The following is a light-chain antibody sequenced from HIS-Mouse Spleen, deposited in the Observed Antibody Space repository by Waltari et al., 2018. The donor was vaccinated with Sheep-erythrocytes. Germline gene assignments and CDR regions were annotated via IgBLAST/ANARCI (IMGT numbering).Light chain of an antibody. CDR1: SSDVGSYNL. CDR3: SSYAGSNNWV. V-gene: IGLV2-23*01. Sequence: QSALTQPASVSGSPGQSITISCTGTSSDVGSYNLVSWYQQHPGKAPKLMIYVGSKRPSGVSNRFSGSKSGNTASLTISGLQAEDEADYYCSSYAGSNNWVFGGGTKLTVL. J-gene: IGLJ3*02. CDR2: VGS.